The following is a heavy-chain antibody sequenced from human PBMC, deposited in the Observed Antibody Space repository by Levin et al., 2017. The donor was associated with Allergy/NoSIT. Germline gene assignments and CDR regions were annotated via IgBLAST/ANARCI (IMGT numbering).Heavy chain of an antibody. CDR1: GFTFSSYS. V-gene: IGHV3-21*01. D-gene: IGHD6-13*01. Sequence: GGSLRLSCAASGFTFSSYSMNWVRQAPGKGLEWVSSISSSSSYIYYADSVKGRFTISRDNAKNSLYLQMNSLRAEDTAVYYCARDRSGIAAAVPVRWFDPWGQGTLVTVSS. J-gene: IGHJ5*02. CDR3: ARDRSGIAAAVPVRWFDP. CDR2: ISSSSSYI.